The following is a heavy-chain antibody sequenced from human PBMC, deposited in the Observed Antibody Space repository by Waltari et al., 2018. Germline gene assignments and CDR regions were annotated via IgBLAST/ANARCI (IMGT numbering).Heavy chain of an antibody. D-gene: IGHD6-6*01. J-gene: IGHJ4*02. V-gene: IGHV3-30*02. Sequence: QVQLVESGGGVVQPGGSLRLSCAASGFTFSSYGMHWVRQAPGKGLEWVAFIRYDGSNKYYADSVKGRFTISRDKSKNTLYLQMNSLRADDTAVYYCAKGQQLANLDYWGQGTLVTVSS. CDR3: AKGQQLANLDY. CDR2: IRYDGSNK. CDR1: GFTFSSYG.